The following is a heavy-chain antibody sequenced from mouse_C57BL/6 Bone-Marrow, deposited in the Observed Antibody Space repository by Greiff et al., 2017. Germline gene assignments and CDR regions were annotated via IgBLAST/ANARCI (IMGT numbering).Heavy chain of an antibody. Sequence: QVLLQQPGAELVRPGSSVKLSCKASGYTFTSYWMHWVKQRPIQGLEWIGNIDPSDSDTHYTQKFKDKATLTVDKSSSTAYMQLSSLTSEDSAVYYSARRSNCYAMDYWGQGTSVTVSS. D-gene: IGHD2-5*01. V-gene: IGHV1-52*01. CDR3: ARRSNCYAMDY. CDR1: GYTFTSYW. CDR2: IDPSDSDT. J-gene: IGHJ4*01.